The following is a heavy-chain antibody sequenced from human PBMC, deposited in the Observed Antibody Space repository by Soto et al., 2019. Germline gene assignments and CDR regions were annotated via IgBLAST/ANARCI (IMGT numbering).Heavy chain of an antibody. CDR3: ARGPMATPRNFDY. CDR1: GYTFTSYA. J-gene: IGHJ4*02. CDR2: INAGNGNT. Sequence: ASVKVSCKASGYTFTSYAMHWVRQAPGQRLEWMGWINAGNGNTKYSQKFQGRVTITRDTSASTAYMELSSLRSEDTAVYYCARGPMATPRNFDYWGQGTLVTVSS. D-gene: IGHD5-12*01. V-gene: IGHV1-3*01.